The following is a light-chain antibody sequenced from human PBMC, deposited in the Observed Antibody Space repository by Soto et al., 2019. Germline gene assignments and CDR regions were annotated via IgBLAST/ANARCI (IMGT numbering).Light chain of an antibody. J-gene: IGKJ5*01. Sequence: DIQFTHSPSLLSASIVDRVTITCLASHDISTFLAWYQQKPGKAPKLLIYEASTLQSGVPSRFSGSGSGTEFTLTISGLLPEDFAAYHCQKLYTLPFTFGQGTRLEIK. CDR3: QKLYTLPFT. V-gene: IGKV1-9*01. CDR2: EAS. CDR1: HDISTF.